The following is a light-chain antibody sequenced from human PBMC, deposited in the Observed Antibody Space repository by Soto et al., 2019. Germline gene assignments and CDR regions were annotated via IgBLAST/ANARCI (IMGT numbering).Light chain of an antibody. CDR3: QQYHSAPFT. Sequence: EIVMTQSPATLSVSPGERVSLSCRASQSVRSNLAWYQQKPGQAPRLLIYGASTRATGLPARFSGSGSGTDFTLTISSLQSEDFAVYYCQQYHSAPFTFGPGTKVDIK. CDR1: QSVRSN. J-gene: IGKJ3*01. CDR2: GAS. V-gene: IGKV3-15*01.